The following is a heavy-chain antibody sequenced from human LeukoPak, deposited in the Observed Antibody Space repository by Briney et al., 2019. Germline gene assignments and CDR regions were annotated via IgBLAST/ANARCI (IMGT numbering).Heavy chain of an antibody. CDR1: PDTFTRYG. V-gene: IGHV1-18*01. Sequence: GASVKVSCKASPDTFTRYGITWVRQAPGQGLEWMGWIRAYNGDTNYAQKFQGRGTMTAERSTNTAYMELRGLTFDDTAVFYCATTTATSGSSLYWGQGTLVNVAS. J-gene: IGHJ4*02. D-gene: IGHD6-19*01. CDR2: IRAYNGDT. CDR3: ATTTATSGSSLY.